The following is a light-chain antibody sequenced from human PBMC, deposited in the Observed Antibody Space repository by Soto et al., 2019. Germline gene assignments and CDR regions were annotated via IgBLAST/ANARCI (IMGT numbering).Light chain of an antibody. V-gene: IGKV3-15*01. CDR2: GSS. CDR1: QGVSRK. J-gene: IGKJ4*01. Sequence: DIVMTQSPATLSVAPGERVTFSCRASQGVSRKLAWYQHKPGQAPRLPISGSSTGATGIPARFSGSGSGTEFTLTISSLQSKDCAIYYCQHYHTWPITFGGGTKVEIK. CDR3: QHYHTWPIT.